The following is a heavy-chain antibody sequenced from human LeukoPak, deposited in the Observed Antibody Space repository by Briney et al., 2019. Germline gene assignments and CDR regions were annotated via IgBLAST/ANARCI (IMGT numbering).Heavy chain of an antibody. J-gene: IGHJ4*02. CDR2: INPNSGGT. Sequence: ASVKVSCKASGYTFTGYYMHWVRQAPGQGLEWMGRINPNSGGTNYAQKFQGRVTMTRDTSISTAYMELSRLRSDDTVVYYCARVSAVAGTGRYFDYWGQGTLVTVSS. V-gene: IGHV1-2*05. CDR1: GYTFTGYY. D-gene: IGHD6-19*01. CDR3: ARVSAVAGTGRYFDY.